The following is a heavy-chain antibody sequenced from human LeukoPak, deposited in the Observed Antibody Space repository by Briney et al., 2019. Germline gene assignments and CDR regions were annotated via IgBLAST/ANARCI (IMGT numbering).Heavy chain of an antibody. CDR1: GFTFGDYA. J-gene: IGHJ4*02. D-gene: IGHD2-2*01. Sequence: PGRSLRLSCAGAGFTFGDYAIHWVRQAPGKGLEWVSGVNWDGGSVGYADSVKGRFTVSRDNAKNSLFLQMNRLRPEDTALYFCAKDIGPHLPPASFALGYWGQGTLVTVS. CDR3: AKDIGPHLPPASFALGY. CDR2: VNWDGGSV. V-gene: IGHV3-9*01.